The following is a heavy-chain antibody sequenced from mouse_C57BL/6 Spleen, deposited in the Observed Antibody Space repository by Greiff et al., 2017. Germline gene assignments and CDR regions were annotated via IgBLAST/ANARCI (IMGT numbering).Heavy chain of an antibody. Sequence: VQLQQSGAELARPGASVKMSCKASGYTFTSYTMHWVKQRPGQGLEWIGYINPSSGYTKYNQKFKDKATLTADKSSSTAYMQLRSLTSEDSAVYYCAREETAQATNYFDYWGQGTTLTVSS. V-gene: IGHV1-4*01. J-gene: IGHJ2*01. CDR1: GYTFTSYT. D-gene: IGHD3-2*02. CDR3: AREETAQATNYFDY. CDR2: INPSSGYT.